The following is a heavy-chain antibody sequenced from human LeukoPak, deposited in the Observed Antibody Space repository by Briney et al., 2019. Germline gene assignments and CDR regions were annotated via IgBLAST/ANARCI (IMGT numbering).Heavy chain of an antibody. Sequence: PSETLSLTCTVSGGSISSYYWGWIRQPPGKGLEWIGGIYYSGSTYYNPSLKSRVTISVDTSKNQFSLKLSSVTAADTAVYYCASIGLVTGTTGYWGQGTPVTVSS. CDR2: IYYSGST. CDR3: ASIGLVTGTTGY. J-gene: IGHJ4*02. V-gene: IGHV4-39*01. D-gene: IGHD1-7*01. CDR1: GGSISSYY.